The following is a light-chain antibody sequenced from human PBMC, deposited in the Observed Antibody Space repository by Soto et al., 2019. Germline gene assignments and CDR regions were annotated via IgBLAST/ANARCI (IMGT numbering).Light chain of an antibody. CDR3: QSYDSSLSGWV. CDR1: SSNIGAGYD. CDR2: GNS. V-gene: IGLV1-40*01. Sequence: QSVLTRPPSVSGAPGQRVTISCTGSSSNIGAGYDVHWYQQLPGTAPKLLIYGNSNRPSGVPDRFSGSKSGTSASLAITGLQAEDEADHYCQSYDSSLSGWVFGGGTKVTVL. J-gene: IGLJ3*02.